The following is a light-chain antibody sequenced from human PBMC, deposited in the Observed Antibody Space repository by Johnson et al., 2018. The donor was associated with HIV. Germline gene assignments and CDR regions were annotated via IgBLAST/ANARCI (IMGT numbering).Light chain of an antibody. CDR1: SSNIGNNY. Sequence: HSVLTQPPSVSAAPGQKVTISCSGSSSNIGNNYVSWYQQLPGTAPKLLIYDNNKRPSGIPDRFSGSKSGTSATLGITGLQTGDEADYYCGTWDSSLSTGYGFGTGTKVTVL. V-gene: IGLV1-51*01. CDR3: GTWDSSLSTGYG. CDR2: DNN. J-gene: IGLJ1*01.